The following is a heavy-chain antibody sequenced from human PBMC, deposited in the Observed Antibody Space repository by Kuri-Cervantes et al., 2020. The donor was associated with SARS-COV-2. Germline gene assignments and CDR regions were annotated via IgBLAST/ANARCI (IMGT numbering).Heavy chain of an antibody. CDR1: GYTFTGHY. J-gene: IGHJ4*02. D-gene: IGHD1-14*01. CDR3: ARQGTTYLDS. V-gene: IGHV1-18*04. Sequence: ASVKVSCKASGYTFTGHYIHWVRQAPGQGLEWVGYISTYNGNANYAQNFQGRVTMTTDTPTKTGHMELRRLQPDDTAIYYCARQGTTYLDSWGQGTLVTVSS. CDR2: ISTYNGNA.